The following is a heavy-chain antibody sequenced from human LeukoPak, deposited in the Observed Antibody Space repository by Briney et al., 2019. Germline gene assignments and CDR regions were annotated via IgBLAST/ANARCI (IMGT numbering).Heavy chain of an antibody. J-gene: IGHJ5*02. V-gene: IGHV3-23*01. D-gene: IGHD2-15*01. CDR2: ISGSGGST. CDR3: AGKVVAARQNWFDP. CDR1: VFTFSSYA. Sequence: GGSLRLSCAASVFTFSSYAMSWVRQAPGKGLEGVSAISGSGGSTYCADSVRGGFTPSRDNSKNTLYLQMNRLRAEDTAVYYCAGKVVAARQNWFDPWGEGTLVTVSS.